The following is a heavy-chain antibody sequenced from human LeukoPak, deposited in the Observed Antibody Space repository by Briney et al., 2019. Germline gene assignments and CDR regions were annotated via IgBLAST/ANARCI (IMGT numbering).Heavy chain of an antibody. V-gene: IGHV3-30*18. J-gene: IGHJ4*02. CDR1: GFTFSSYG. CDR3: AKEPSYGKYEFDY. CDR2: ISYDGSNK. D-gene: IGHD1-26*01. Sequence: GGSLRLSCAASGFTFSSYGMSWVRQAPGKGLEWVAVISYDGSNKYYADSVKGRFTISRDNSKNTLYLQMNSLRAEDTAVYYCAKEPSYGKYEFDYWGQGTLVTVSS.